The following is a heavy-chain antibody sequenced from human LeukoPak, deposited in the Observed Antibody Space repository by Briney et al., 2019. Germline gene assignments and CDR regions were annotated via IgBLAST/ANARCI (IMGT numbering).Heavy chain of an antibody. J-gene: IGHJ5*01. CDR2: SSSSGKTS. CDR3: ARESPTSGIDS. Sequence: PGGSLRLSCATSGFTFKNFELNWVRQAPGQGLEWLSYSSSSGKTSYYADSVKGRFTISRDNAKNSLDLQMNRLRGDDTAVYYCARESPTSGIDSWGQGTLVIVSS. CDR1: GFTFKNFE. V-gene: IGHV3-48*03. D-gene: IGHD2-15*01.